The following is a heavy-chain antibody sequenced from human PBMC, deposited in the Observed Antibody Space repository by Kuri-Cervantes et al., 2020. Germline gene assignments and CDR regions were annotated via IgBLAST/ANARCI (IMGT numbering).Heavy chain of an antibody. J-gene: IGHJ4*02. CDR1: GFTFSNYA. Sequence: GGSLRLSCAASGFTFSNYAMSWVRQAPGKGLEWVSAISGRGGSTYYADSVKGRFTISRDNSKNTLYLQMNSLRAEDTAVYYCAKTRGTYDILTGYYFDYWGQGTLVTVSS. CDR3: AKTRGTYDILTGYYFDY. CDR2: ISGRGGST. D-gene: IGHD3-9*01. V-gene: IGHV3-23*01.